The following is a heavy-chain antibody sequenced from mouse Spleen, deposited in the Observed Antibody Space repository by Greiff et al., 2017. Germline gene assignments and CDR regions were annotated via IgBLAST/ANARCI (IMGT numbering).Heavy chain of an antibody. CDR1: GFTFSDYY. CDR3: ARADDHGWFAY. V-gene: IGHV5-16*01. J-gene: IGHJ3*01. CDR2: INYDGSST. Sequence: EVNVVESEGGLVQPGSSMKLSCTASGFTFSDYYMAWVRQVPEKGLEWVANINYDGSSTYYLDSLKSRFIISRDNAKNILYLQMSSLKSEDTATYYCARADDHGWFAYWGQGTLVTVSA.